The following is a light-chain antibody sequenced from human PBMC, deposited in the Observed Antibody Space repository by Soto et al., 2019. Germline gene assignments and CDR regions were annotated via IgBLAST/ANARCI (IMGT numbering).Light chain of an antibody. CDR3: QQYGSSTWT. CDR2: GAS. Sequence: ESVLRQSPGPLSLSPGETATLSCRASQSVDSNYFAWYQQKHGQVVRLLIYGASSRATGIPDRFSGNGSGTDLTITISRLEPEDFEVYYCQQYGSSTWTFGQGTKVDIK. V-gene: IGKV3-20*01. J-gene: IGKJ1*01. CDR1: QSVDSNY.